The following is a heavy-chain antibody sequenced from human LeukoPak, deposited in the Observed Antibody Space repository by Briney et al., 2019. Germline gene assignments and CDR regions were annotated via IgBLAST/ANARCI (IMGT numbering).Heavy chain of an antibody. CDR1: GGSISSGGYY. Sequence: SETLSLTCTVSGGSISSGGYYWSWIRQHPGKGLEWIGYIYYSGSTYYNPSLRSRVTISVDTSKNQFSLKLSSVTAADTAVYYCARGKPGEQLWSAFDYWGQGTLVTVSS. CDR2: IYYSGST. CDR3: ARGKPGEQLWSAFDY. J-gene: IGHJ4*02. V-gene: IGHV4-31*03. D-gene: IGHD5-18*01.